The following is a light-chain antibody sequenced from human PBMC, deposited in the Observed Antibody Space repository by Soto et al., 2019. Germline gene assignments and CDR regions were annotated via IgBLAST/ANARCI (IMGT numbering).Light chain of an antibody. CDR1: QSISSSY. V-gene: IGKV3-20*01. CDR2: GAS. Sequence: EIVLTQSPATLSLSPGERVTLSCRASQSISSSYFAWYQQKPGQSPRLVIYGASSRATGIPDRFTGSESGTDFTLTISRLEPEDFAVYYCQQYASSPYSFGQGTKLQIK. CDR3: QQYASSPYS. J-gene: IGKJ2*01.